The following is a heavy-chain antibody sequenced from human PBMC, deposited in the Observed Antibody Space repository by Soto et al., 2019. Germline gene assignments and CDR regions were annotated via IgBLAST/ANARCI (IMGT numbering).Heavy chain of an antibody. CDR1: GFTFRNCA. CDR2: SRGSGGTT. CDR3: ARDRLRLGELSLLGYVDY. D-gene: IGHD3-16*02. Sequence: PGGSLRLSCAASGFTFRNCAMTWVRQAPGKGLEWVSHSRGSGGTTYYADSVKGRRTISRDNSKNTLHMQMHGLRGEDTAVYYGARDRLRLGELSLLGYVDYWRQGPLVAVSS. V-gene: IGHV3-23*01. J-gene: IGHJ4*02.